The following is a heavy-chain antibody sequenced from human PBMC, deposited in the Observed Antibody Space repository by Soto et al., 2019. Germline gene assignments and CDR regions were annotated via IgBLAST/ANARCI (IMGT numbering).Heavy chain of an antibody. CDR3: AKDAGVVVTAVDY. V-gene: IGHV3-23*01. D-gene: IGHD2-21*02. CDR1: GFTFAGYA. CDR2: ISGSGGST. Sequence: EVQLLESGGGLVQPGGSLRLSCAASGFTFAGYAMSWVRQAPGKGLEWVSAISGSGGSTYYADSVKGRFTISRDNSKNTLYLQMNSLRAEDTGVYYCAKDAGVVVTAVDYWGQGTLVTVSS. J-gene: IGHJ4*02.